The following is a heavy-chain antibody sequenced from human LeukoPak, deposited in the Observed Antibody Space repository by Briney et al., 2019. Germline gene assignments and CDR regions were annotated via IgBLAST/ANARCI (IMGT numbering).Heavy chain of an antibody. V-gene: IGHV4-34*01. CDR3: ARGRRSLTVYFDY. D-gene: IGHD1-26*01. J-gene: IGHJ4*02. CDR1: GGSFSGYY. Sequence: NPSETLSLTCAVYGGSFSGYYWSWIRQPPGKGLEWIGEINHSGSTNYNPSLKSRVTISVDTSKNQFSLKLSSVTAADTAVYYCARGRRSLTVYFDYWGQGTLVTVSS. CDR2: INHSGST.